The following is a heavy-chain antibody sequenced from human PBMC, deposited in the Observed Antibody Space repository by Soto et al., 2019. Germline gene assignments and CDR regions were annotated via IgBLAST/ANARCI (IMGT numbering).Heavy chain of an antibody. Sequence: QITLKESGPKLVKPTQTLRLTCTFSGFSLSTSGVGVGWIRQPPGQALEWLGIIYWDDEKRYRPFLKSRLTITKDISKNQVVLEVNNMDPVDSGSYYCAHGVGSHWGQGTPVTVSS. V-gene: IGHV2-5*02. CDR3: AHGVGSH. J-gene: IGHJ1*01. D-gene: IGHD1-26*01. CDR1: GFSLSTSGVG. CDR2: IYWDDEK.